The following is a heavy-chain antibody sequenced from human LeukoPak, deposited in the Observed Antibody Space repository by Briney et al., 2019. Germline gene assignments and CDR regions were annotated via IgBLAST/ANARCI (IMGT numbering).Heavy chain of an antibody. CDR1: GFSLSTSGMR. J-gene: IGHJ4*02. D-gene: IGHD2/OR15-2a*01. CDR3: ARLKYGNNYFDY. V-gene: IGHV2-70*04. Sequence: SGPALVKPTQTLTLTCTFSGFSLSTSGMRVRWIRQPPGKALECLARIDWDDDKFYNSTLQTRLTISKDTSKNQVVLTMTNMDPVDTATYYCARLKYGNNYFDYWGQGILVTVSS. CDR2: IDWDDDK.